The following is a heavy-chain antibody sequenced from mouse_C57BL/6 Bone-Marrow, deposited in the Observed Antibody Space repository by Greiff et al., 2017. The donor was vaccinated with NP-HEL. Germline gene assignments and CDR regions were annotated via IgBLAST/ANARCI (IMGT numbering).Heavy chain of an antibody. CDR2: IDPSDSYT. D-gene: IGHD2-4*01. Sequence: VKLQQPGAELVMPGASVKLSCKASGYTFTSYWMHWVKQRPGQGLEWIGEIDPSDSYTNYNQKFKGKSTLTVDKSSSTAYMQLSSLTSEDSAVYYCAREDYDGFAYWGQGTLVTVSA. CDR3: AREDYDGFAY. J-gene: IGHJ3*01. CDR1: GYTFTSYW. V-gene: IGHV1-69*01.